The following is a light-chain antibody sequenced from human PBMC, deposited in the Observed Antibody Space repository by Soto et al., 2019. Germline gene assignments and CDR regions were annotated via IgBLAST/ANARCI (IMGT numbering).Light chain of an antibody. Sequence: QSVLTQSPSASASLGASVKLTCTLSSLQSSYAIAWHQQQPEKGPRYLMKLNSDGSHSKGDGIPDRFSGSSSGAERYLTISSLQSEDEADYYCQTWGTGIRVFGGGTKLTVL. CDR2: LNSDGSH. V-gene: IGLV4-69*01. J-gene: IGLJ3*02. CDR3: QTWGTGIRV. CDR1: SLQSSYA.